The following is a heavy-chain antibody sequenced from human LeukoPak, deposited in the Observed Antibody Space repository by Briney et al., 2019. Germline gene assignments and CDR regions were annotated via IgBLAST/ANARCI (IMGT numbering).Heavy chain of an antibody. CDR1: GFTFSSYW. CDR2: IKQDGSEK. J-gene: IGHJ1*01. D-gene: IGHD3-22*01. V-gene: IGHV3-7*03. CDR3: AKDDRWDSSGYYYIFGYFQH. Sequence: GGSLRLSCAASGFTFSSYWMSWVRQAPGKGLEWVANIKQDGSEKYYVDSVKGRSTISRDNSKNMLYLQMNSLRAEDTAVYYCAKDDRWDSSGYYYIFGYFQHWGQGTLVTVSS.